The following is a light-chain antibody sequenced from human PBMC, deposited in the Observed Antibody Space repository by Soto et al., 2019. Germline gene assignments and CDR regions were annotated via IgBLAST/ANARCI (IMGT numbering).Light chain of an antibody. CDR2: GAF. J-gene: IGKJ4*01. V-gene: IGKV3-15*01. CDR3: QQYNNWPLT. CDR1: QSVSSD. Sequence: ERVMTQAPATLSVSPGERATLSCRASQSVSSDLAWYQQKPGQGPRLLIYGAFNRATGVPARFSGGGSGTEFTLTISSLQSEDFAVYYCQQYNNWPLTFGGGTKVEIK.